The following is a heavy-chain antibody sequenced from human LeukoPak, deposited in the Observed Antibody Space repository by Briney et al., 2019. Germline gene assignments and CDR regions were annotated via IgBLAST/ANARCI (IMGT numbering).Heavy chain of an antibody. J-gene: IGHJ4*02. V-gene: IGHV3-23*01. D-gene: IGHD3-16*01. CDR1: GYTFTTYG. Sequence: PGGSLRLSCVGSGYTFTTYGMSWVRQAPGKGLEWVSSIFPSGGEIHYADSVRGRFTISRDNSKSTLSLQMNSLRVEDTAVYYCRDVFGYWGQGTLVTVSS. CDR3: RDVFGY. CDR2: IFPSGGEI.